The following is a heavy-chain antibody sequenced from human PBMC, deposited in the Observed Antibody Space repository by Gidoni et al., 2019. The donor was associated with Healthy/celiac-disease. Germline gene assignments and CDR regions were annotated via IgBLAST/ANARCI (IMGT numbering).Heavy chain of an antibody. V-gene: IGHV4-59*01. CDR3: ARMGDYLNFDY. CDR1: GGSISSYY. D-gene: IGHD4-17*01. J-gene: IGHJ4*02. Sequence: QVQLQESGPGLVQPSETLSLTCPVSGGSISSYYWSWIRQPPGKGLEWIGYISYSGSTNYNPSLKSRVTISVDTSKNQFSLKLSSVTAADTAVYYCARMGDYLNFDYWGQGTLVTVSS. CDR2: ISYSGST.